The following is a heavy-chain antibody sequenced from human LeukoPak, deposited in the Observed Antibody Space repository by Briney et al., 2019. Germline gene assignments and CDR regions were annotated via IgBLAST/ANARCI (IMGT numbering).Heavy chain of an antibody. Sequence: GGSLRLSCAASGFTFSSYGMHWVRQAPGKGLEWVAFIRYDGSNKYYADSVKGRFTISRDNSKNTLYLQMNSLRAEDTAVYYCAKDQGSGYVLAFDYWGQGTLVTVSS. CDR2: IRYDGSNK. V-gene: IGHV3-30*02. J-gene: IGHJ4*02. D-gene: IGHD5-12*01. CDR1: GFTFSSYG. CDR3: AKDQGSGYVLAFDY.